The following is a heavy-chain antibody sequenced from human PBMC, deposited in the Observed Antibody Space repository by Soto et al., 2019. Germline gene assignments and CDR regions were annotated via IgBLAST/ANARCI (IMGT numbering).Heavy chain of an antibody. J-gene: IGHJ4*02. CDR3: AKLTVHTNMVDNF. D-gene: IGHD5-18*01. CDR1: GFTFSSYA. V-gene: IGHV3-23*01. Sequence: PGGSLRLSCAASGFTFSSYAMSWVRQAPGKGLEWASSISGNGGSTYFADTVKGRFTISRDNSKNSLFLQMNSLRAEDTAIYYFAKLTVHTNMVDNFWGQGTLVTVSS. CDR2: ISGNGGST.